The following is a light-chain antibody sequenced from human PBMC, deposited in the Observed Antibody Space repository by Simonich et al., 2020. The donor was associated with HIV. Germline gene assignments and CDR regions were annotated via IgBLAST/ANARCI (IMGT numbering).Light chain of an antibody. CDR1: QSVLYSSNNKNY. V-gene: IGKV4-1*01. CDR3: PLT. CDR2: WAS. J-gene: IGKJ4*01. Sequence: DIVMTQSPDSLAVSLGERAPINCKSSQSVLYSSNNKNYLSWYQKKPGQPPKLLIYWASTRESGVPDRFSGSGSGTDFTLTISSLQAEDVAVYSTPLTFGGGTKVEIK.